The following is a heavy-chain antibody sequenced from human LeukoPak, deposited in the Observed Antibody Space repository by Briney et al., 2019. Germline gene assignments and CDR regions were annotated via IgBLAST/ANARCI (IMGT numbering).Heavy chain of an antibody. CDR3: AKDLDTAMTRYYYYGMDV. CDR2: ISYDGSNK. J-gene: IGHJ6*02. D-gene: IGHD5-18*01. V-gene: IGHV3-30*18. CDR1: GFTFSSYG. Sequence: PGRSLRLSCAASGFTFSSYGMHWVRQAPGKGLEWVAVISYDGSNKYYADSVKGRFTISGDNSKNTLYLQMNSLRAEDTAVYYCAKDLDTAMTRYYYYGMDVWGQGTTVTVSS.